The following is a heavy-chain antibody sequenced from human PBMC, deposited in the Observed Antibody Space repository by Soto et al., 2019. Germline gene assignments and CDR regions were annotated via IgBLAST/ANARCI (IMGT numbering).Heavy chain of an antibody. D-gene: IGHD2-8*02. Sequence: EGHLVESGGALAQPGGSLRLCCAASGFTFRTYWMSWVQQAPGKGLEWVANINEDGSETYYVDSVKGRFTMSRDNAKNSLFLQMNSLRAEDTALYYCARGGGIGTVDYWGQGTLVTVSS. J-gene: IGHJ4*02. CDR3: ARGGGIGTVDY. CDR2: INEDGSET. CDR1: GFTFRTYW. V-gene: IGHV3-7*05.